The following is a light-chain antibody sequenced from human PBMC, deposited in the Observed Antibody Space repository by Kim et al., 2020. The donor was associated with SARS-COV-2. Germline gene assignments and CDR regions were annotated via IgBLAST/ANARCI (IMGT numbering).Light chain of an antibody. CDR1: SSNIGSNY. CDR2: RNN. Sequence: RGQRVTIACSGSSSNIGSNYVYWYQQLPGTAPKLLIYRNNQRPSGVPDRFSGSKSGTSASLAISGLRSEDEADYYCAAWDDSFWVFGGGTQLTVL. CDR3: AAWDDSFWV. J-gene: IGLJ3*02. V-gene: IGLV1-47*01.